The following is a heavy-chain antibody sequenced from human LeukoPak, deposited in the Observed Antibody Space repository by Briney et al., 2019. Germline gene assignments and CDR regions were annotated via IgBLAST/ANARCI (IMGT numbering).Heavy chain of an antibody. CDR2: INGDGSST. Sequence: GGSLRLSCAASGFTFSSHWMHWDRQAPGKGLVWVSRINGDGSSTSYADSVKGRFTISRDNAKRTAYLQLNSLSAEDTAVYYCVVNTGSGTYGYFQPWGQGTLVTVSS. V-gene: IGHV3-74*03. D-gene: IGHD3-10*01. J-gene: IGHJ1*01. CDR1: GFTFSSHW. CDR3: VVNTGSGTYGYFQP.